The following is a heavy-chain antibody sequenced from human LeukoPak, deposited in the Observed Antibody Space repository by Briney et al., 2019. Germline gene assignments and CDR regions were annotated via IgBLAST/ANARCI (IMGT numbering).Heavy chain of an antibody. J-gene: IGHJ2*01. V-gene: IGHV4-59*08. CDR2: IYYSGST. Sequence: PSETLSLTCTVSGGSISSYYWSWIRQPPGKGLEWIGYIYYSGSTNYNPSLMSRVTISVDTSNNQFSLKLSSVTAADTAVYYCARQGGGFWYFDLWGRGTLVTVSS. CDR3: ARQGGGFWYFDL. D-gene: IGHD6-25*01. CDR1: GGSISSYY.